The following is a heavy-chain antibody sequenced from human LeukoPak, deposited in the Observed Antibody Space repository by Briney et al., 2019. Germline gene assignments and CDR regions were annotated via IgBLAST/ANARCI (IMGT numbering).Heavy chain of an antibody. Sequence: GGSLRLSCAASGFTLTANPRTWSPKPPGKGLKWAPPISGSGGSTYYADSVKGRFTISRDNSKNTLYLQMNSLRAEDTAVYYCAKGIAVAGTWARNYWGQGTLVTVSS. CDR1: GFTLTANP. J-gene: IGHJ4*02. CDR2: ISGSGGST. CDR3: AKGIAVAGTWARNY. V-gene: IGHV3-23*01. D-gene: IGHD6-19*01.